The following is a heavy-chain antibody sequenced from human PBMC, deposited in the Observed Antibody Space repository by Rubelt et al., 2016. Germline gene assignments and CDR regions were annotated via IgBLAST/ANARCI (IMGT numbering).Heavy chain of an antibody. Sequence: SGSTYYNPSLKSRVTISVDTSKNQFSLKLSSVTAADTAVYYCARGPFEWELLHYYYYGMDVWGQGTTVTVSS. D-gene: IGHD1-26*01. CDR3: ARGPFEWELLHYYYYGMDV. J-gene: IGHJ6*02. CDR2: SGST. V-gene: IGHV4-39*07.